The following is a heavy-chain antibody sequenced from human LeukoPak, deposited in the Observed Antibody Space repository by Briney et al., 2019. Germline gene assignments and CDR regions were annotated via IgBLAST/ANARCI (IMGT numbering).Heavy chain of an antibody. CDR2: IYSGGST. D-gene: IGHD3-10*01. J-gene: IGHJ6*02. CDR3: ARDLMVRGVIIPDGMDV. CDR1: GFTVSSNY. V-gene: IGHV3-66*01. Sequence: GGSLRLSCAASGFTVSSNYMSWVRQAPGKGLEWVSVIYSGGSTYYAGSVKGRFTISRDNSKNTLYLQMNSLRAADTAVYYCARDLMVRGVIIPDGMDVWGQGTTVTVSS.